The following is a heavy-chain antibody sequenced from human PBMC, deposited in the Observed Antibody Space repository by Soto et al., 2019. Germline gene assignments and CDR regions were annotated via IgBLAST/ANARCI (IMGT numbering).Heavy chain of an antibody. V-gene: IGHV4-39*02. D-gene: IGHD2-8*01. J-gene: IGHJ6*02. CDR1: GGSISSSGYY. CDR3: ATDQCTNGVCYPYYFYGMDV. CDR2: IYSDGRT. Sequence: SETLSLTCTVSGGSISSSGYYWGWIRQAPGKGLEWIGNIYSDGRTYYNPSLRSRVALAIGTSQNQFSLKLTSVDASDTAIYYCATDQCTNGVCYPYYFYGMDVWGQGTTVTVSS.